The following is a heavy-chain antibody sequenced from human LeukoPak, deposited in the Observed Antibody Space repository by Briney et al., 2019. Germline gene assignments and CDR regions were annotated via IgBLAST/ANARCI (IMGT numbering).Heavy chain of an antibody. CDR2: ISYDGSNK. D-gene: IGHD1-26*01. Sequence: PGRSLRPSCAASGFTFSSYAMHWVRQAPGKGLEWVAVISYDGSNKYYADSVKGRFTISRDNTKNSLYLQMNSLRAEDTAVYYCARDEGGTSGSHYWGQGTLVTVSS. V-gene: IGHV3-30-3*01. CDR1: GFTFSSYA. J-gene: IGHJ4*02. CDR3: ARDEGGTSGSHY.